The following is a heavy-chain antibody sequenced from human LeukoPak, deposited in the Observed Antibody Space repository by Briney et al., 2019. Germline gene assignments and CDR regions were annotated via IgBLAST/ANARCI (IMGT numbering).Heavy chain of an antibody. CDR3: ARDPITIFGVVIYYGMDV. CDR1: GGSFSGYY. J-gene: IGHJ6*02. V-gene: IGHV4-4*07. Sequence: NASETLSLTCAVYGGSFSGYYWSWIRQPAGKGLEWIGRIYTSGSTNYNPSLKSRVTMSVDTSKNQFSLKLSSVTAADTAVYYCARDPITIFGVVIYYGMDVWGQGTTATVSS. D-gene: IGHD3-3*01. CDR2: IYTSGST.